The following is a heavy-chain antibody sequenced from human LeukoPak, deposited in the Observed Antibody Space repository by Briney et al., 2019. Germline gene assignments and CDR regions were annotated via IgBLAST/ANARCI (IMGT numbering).Heavy chain of an antibody. J-gene: IGHJ4*03. D-gene: IGHD1-26*01. V-gene: IGHV3-48*01. CDR1: GFTFSSYS. CDR3: AKQSGSYAGYFDY. CDR2: ISSSSSTI. Sequence: PGGSLRLSCAASGFTFSSYSMNWVRQAPGKGLEWVSYISSSSSTIYYADSVKGRFTISRDNAKNSLYLQMNSLRAEDTAVYYCAKQSGSYAGYFDYWGQGTTVTVSS.